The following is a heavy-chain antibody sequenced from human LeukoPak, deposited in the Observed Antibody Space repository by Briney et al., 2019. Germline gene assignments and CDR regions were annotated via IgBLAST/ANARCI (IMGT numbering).Heavy chain of an antibody. CDR2: IKSKTVGGKL. V-gene: IGHV3-15*01. CDR1: GFTFSNAW. J-gene: IGHJ4*02. CDR3: ARDRYYYDNSGSLDY. D-gene: IGHD3-22*01. Sequence: GGSLRLSCAASGFTFSNAWMTWVRQAPGKGLEWVGHIKSKTVGGKLDYAAPVKGRFTISREDSKSTLYLQMNSLRAEDTAVYYCARDRYYYDNSGSLDYWGQGTLVTVSS.